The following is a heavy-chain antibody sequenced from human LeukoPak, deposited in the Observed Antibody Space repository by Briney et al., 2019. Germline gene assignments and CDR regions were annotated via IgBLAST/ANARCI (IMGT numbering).Heavy chain of an antibody. Sequence: PSETLSLTCTVSGGSINSGGYYWSWIRQLPGKGLEWIGYIYYTGSTSYNPSLKSRVTISVDTSKNQLSLKLSSVTAADTAVYYCTRGGTVTNVNYWGQGTLVTVSS. CDR1: GGSINSGGYY. CDR2: IYYTGST. D-gene: IGHD4-17*01. CDR3: TRGGTVTNVNY. J-gene: IGHJ4*02. V-gene: IGHV4-31*03.